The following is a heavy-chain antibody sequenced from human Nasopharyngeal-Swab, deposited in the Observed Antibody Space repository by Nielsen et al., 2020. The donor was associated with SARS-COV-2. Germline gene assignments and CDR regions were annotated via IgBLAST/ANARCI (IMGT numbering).Heavy chain of an antibody. J-gene: IGHJ4*02. CDR3: TRDIGGRGAY. CDR2: IDTDGSTI. CDR1: GFTFRNYW. V-gene: IGHV3-74*01. D-gene: IGHD4-23*01. Sequence: LTGVASGFTFRNYWMHWVRQVPGNGLVWVSRIDTDGSTIDYADSVEDRFSISRDNARNTLYLQMHSLRAEDTAVYYCTRDIGGRGAYWGQGALVTVSS.